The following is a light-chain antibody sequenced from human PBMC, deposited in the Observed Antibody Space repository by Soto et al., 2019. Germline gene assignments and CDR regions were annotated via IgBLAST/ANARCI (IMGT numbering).Light chain of an antibody. Sequence: QSVLTQPASVSGSPGQSITLSCTGTSSDIGDYNYVSWYQQHPGTAPKLMIYEVNNRPSGVSNRFSGSKSGNTASLTISGLQAEDEADYYCTSYTSSSTNYVFGTGTKLTVL. CDR3: TSYTSSSTNYV. CDR1: SSDIGDYNY. V-gene: IGLV2-14*01. J-gene: IGLJ1*01. CDR2: EVN.